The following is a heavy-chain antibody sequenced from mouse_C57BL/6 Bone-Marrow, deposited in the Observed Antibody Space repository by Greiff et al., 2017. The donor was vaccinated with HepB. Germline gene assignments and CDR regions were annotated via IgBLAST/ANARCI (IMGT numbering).Heavy chain of an antibody. Sequence: VQLQQSGAELARPGASVKLSCKASGYTFTSYGISWVKQRTGQGLEWIGEIYPRSGNTYYNEKFKGKATLTADKSSSTAYMELRSLTSEDSAVYFCGRSVATVVVDYWGQGTTLTVSS. CDR3: GRSVATVVVDY. V-gene: IGHV1-81*01. CDR2: IYPRSGNT. J-gene: IGHJ2*01. CDR1: GYTFTSYG. D-gene: IGHD1-1*01.